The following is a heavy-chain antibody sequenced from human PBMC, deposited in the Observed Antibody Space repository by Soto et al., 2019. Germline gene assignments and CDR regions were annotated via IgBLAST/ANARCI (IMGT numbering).Heavy chain of an antibody. D-gene: IGHD4-17*01. CDR1: GGTFSSYA. J-gene: IGHJ4*02. CDR3: ARVRGDYYGGNHFVY. V-gene: IGHV1-69*01. Sequence: QVQLVQSGSEVKKPGSSVKVSCKASGGTFSSYAISWVRQAPGQGLEWMGGIIPIFGTANYAQKFQGRVTLTADESTRTAYMELSSLRSEDTAVYYCARVRGDYYGGNHFVYWFQGTLVTVSS. CDR2: IIPIFGTA.